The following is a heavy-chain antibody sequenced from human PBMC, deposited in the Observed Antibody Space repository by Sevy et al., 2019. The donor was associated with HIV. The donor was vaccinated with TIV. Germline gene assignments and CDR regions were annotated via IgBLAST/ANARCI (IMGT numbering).Heavy chain of an antibody. CDR3: AREGLRGFVDV. Sequence: GESLKISCAASGFTFSDYYMSWIRQAPGKGLEWVSYISSSGSTIFYADSVKGRFTISRDNAKDSLYLQMNSLGAEDTAVYYCAREGLRGFVDVWGQGTTVTVSS. CDR1: GFTFSDYY. J-gene: IGHJ6*02. V-gene: IGHV3-11*01. CDR2: ISSSGSTI. D-gene: IGHD3-3*01.